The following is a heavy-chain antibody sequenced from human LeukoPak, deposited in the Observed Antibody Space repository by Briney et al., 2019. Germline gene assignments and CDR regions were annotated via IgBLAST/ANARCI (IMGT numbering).Heavy chain of an antibody. CDR3: ASTFGCTNGVCYTGEDYYYYYGMDV. J-gene: IGHJ6*02. CDR2: IYSGGST. CDR1: GFTVSSNY. Sequence: GGSLRLSCAASGFTVSSNYMSWVRQAPGKGLGWVSVIYSGGSTYYADSVKGRFTISRDNSKNTLYLQMNSLRAEDTAVYYCASTFGCTNGVCYTGEDYYYYYGMDVWGQGTTVTVSS. D-gene: IGHD2-8*01. V-gene: IGHV3-66*01.